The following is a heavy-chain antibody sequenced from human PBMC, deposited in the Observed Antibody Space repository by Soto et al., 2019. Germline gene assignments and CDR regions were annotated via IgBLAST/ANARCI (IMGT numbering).Heavy chain of an antibody. CDR1: GYTFTSYY. D-gene: IGHD4-17*01. CDR3: ARDTPQTVTTEGHYYYYGMDV. Sequence: ASVKVSCKASGYTFTSYYMHWVRQAPGQGLEWMGIINPSGGSTSYAQKFQGRVTMTRDTSTSTVYMELSSLRSEDTAVYYCARDTPQTVTTEGHYYYYGMDVWGQGTTVTVPS. J-gene: IGHJ6*02. CDR2: INPSGGST. V-gene: IGHV1-46*01.